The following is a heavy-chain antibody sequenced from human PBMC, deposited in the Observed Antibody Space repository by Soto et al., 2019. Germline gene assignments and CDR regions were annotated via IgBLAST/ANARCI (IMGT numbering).Heavy chain of an antibody. J-gene: IGHJ6*02. CDR3: AKDRHSYGPKELRATFSGSRARARYGMDG. CDR2: INAGNGNT. CDR1: GYTFTSYA. D-gene: IGHD5-18*01. V-gene: IGHV1-3*01. Sequence: VASVKVSCKASGYTFTSYAMHWVRQAPGQRLEWMGWINAGNGNTKYSQKFQGRVTITRDTSASTAYMELSSLRSEDTAVYSCAKDRHSYGPKELRATFSGSRARARYGMDGWGQGTTVTVSS.